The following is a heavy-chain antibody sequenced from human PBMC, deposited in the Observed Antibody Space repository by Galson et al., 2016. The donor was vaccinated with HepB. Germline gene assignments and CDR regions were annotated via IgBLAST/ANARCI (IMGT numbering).Heavy chain of an antibody. V-gene: IGHV1-46*01. CDR1: GYTFTNDY. J-gene: IGHJ4*02. Sequence: SVKVSCKAPGYTFTNDYMHWVRQAPGQGLEWMGRIILSDGTTIHAQKFQGRVTMTRGMSTSAVFLELSSLGSDDTALYYCARDNGHHSFDYWGQGTLVTVSS. CDR3: ARDNGHHSFDY. CDR2: IILSDGTT. D-gene: IGHD2-8*01.